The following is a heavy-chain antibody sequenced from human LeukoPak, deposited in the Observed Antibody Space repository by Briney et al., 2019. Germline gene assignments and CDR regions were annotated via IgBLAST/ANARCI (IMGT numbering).Heavy chain of an antibody. CDR1: GFTFSSYS. D-gene: IGHD4-17*01. J-gene: IGHJ3*02. Sequence: PGGSLRLSCAASGFTFSSYSMNWARQAPGKGLEWVSSISSSSSYIYYADSVKGRFTISRDNAKNSLYLQMDSLRAEDTAVYYCARKDYGVLPGAFDIWGQGTMVTVSS. CDR3: ARKDYGVLPGAFDI. CDR2: ISSSSSYI. V-gene: IGHV3-21*01.